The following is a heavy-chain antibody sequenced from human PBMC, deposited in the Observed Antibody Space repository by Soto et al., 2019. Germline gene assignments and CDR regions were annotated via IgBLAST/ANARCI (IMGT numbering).Heavy chain of an antibody. V-gene: IGHV4-34*01. CDR2: INHSGST. J-gene: IGHJ5*02. Sequence: SETLSLTCAVYGGSFSGYYWSWIRQPPGKGLEWIGEINHSGSTNYNPSLKSRVTISVDTSKNQFSLKLSSVTAADTAVYYCARGDLDYGDYVRGWFDPCGQGTLVTVYS. CDR1: GGSFSGYY. D-gene: IGHD4-17*01. CDR3: ARGDLDYGDYVRGWFDP.